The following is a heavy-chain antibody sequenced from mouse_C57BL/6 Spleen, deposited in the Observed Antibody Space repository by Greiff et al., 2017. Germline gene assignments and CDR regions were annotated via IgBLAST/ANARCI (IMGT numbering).Heavy chain of an antibody. CDR1: GYTFTSYW. Sequence: QVQLKQPGAELVMPGASVKLSCKASGYTFTSYWMHWVKQRPGQGLEWIGEIDPSDSYTNYNQKFKGKSTLTVDKSSSTAYMQLSSLTSEDSAVYYCARSGFITTDWGQGTLVTVSA. D-gene: IGHD1-1*01. J-gene: IGHJ3*01. CDR2: IDPSDSYT. V-gene: IGHV1-69*01. CDR3: ARSGFITTD.